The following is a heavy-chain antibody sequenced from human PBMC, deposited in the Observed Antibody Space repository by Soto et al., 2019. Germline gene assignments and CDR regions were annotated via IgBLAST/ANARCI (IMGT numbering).Heavy chain of an antibody. CDR3: ARDKNPVAGLYYFDY. CDR2: ISSSGSTI. CDR1: GFTLCSYE. D-gene: IGHD6-19*01. J-gene: IGHJ4*02. Sequence: GSLRLSCAASGFTLCSYEMNWVRQAPGKGLEWVSYISSSGSTIYYADSVKGRFTISRDNAKNSLYLQMNSLRAEDTAVYYCARDKNPVAGLYYFDYWGQGTLVTVSS. V-gene: IGHV3-48*03.